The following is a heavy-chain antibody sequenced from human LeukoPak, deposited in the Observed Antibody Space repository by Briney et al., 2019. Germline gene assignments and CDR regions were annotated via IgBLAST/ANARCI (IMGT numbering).Heavy chain of an antibody. J-gene: IGHJ4*02. CDR3: AKDLIWFGEPEYIDC. Sequence: RSLRLCCAASGFTFRSYGMHWVRQGPVKVLETVAVISYDGSNKDYADCVKGQFNISRDNSKNTLYLQMNSLRAEDTVMYYCAKDLIWFGEPEYIDCGGQASLVTVYS. V-gene: IGHV3-30*18. CDR2: ISYDGSNK. D-gene: IGHD3-10*01. CDR1: GFTFRSYG.